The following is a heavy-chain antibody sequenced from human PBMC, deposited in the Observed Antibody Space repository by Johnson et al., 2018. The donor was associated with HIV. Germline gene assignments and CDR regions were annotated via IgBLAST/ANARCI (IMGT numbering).Heavy chain of an antibody. D-gene: IGHD1-26*01. CDR2: IRYDGNNK. CDR3: AKGRMGASGSYNV. J-gene: IGHJ3*01. V-gene: IGHV3-30*02. Sequence: QVQLVESGGGVVQPGGSLRLSCAASGFTFSRYGMHWVRQAPGKGLEWVAFIRYDGNNKYYADSVKGRFTISRDNSKNTVYLQMNSLRAEDTALYYCAKGRMGASGSYNVWGQGTMVTVSS. CDR1: GFTFSRYG.